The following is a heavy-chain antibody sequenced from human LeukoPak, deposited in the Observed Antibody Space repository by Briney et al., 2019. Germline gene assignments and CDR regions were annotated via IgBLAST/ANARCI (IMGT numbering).Heavy chain of an antibody. J-gene: IGHJ5*02. CDR2: VYSGGST. D-gene: IGHD3-3*01. V-gene: IGHV3-66*01. Sequence: PGGSLRLSCAASGFSVSSNYMSWVRHAPGKGLEWVSVVYSGGSTYYADSVKGRFTISRDNSKNTLYLQMNSLRAEDTAVYYCAREIRNYDFWSRYPNWFDPWGQGTLVTVSS. CDR3: AREIRNYDFWSRYPNWFDP. CDR1: GFSVSSNY.